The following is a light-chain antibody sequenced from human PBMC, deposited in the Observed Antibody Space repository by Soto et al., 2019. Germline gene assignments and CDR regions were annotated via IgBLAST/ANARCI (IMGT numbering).Light chain of an antibody. CDR3: SSYTSSSTVV. CDR2: DVS. J-gene: IGLJ3*02. Sequence: QSVLTQPASVSGSPGQSINISCTGTSRDVGSYNYVSWYQQRPGKAPRLMIYDVSDRPSGISIRFSGSKSGNTASLTISGLQADDEADYFCSSYTSSSTVVFGGGTKLTVL. V-gene: IGLV2-14*01. CDR1: SRDVGSYNY.